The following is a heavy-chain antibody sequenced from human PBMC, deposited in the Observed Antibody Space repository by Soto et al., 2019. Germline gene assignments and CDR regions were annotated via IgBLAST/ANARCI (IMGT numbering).Heavy chain of an antibody. Sequence: PGGSLRLSCAASGFIFENFGMSCVRQAPGKGLEWISSISGSGFKKYYADSVKGRFTISRDNSKSTVYLELNNLSAEDTAVYHCAKNQGVELVPLATVDWFDRWGQGSGVTVSS. V-gene: IGHV3-23*01. CDR3: AKNQGVELVPLATVDWFDR. CDR1: GFIFENFG. CDR2: ISGSGFKK. D-gene: IGHD1-26*01. J-gene: IGHJ5*02.